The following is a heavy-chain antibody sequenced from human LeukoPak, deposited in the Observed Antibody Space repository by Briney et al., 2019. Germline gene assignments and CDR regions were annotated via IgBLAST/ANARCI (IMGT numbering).Heavy chain of an antibody. J-gene: IGHJ6*04. Sequence: SETLSLTCTVSGGSISSSSYYWGWIRQPPGKGLEWIGSIYYSGSTYYNPSLKSRVTISVDTSKKQFSLKLSSVTAVDTAVYYCAREVGSGGYSYGRARVVDVWGKGTTVTVSS. D-gene: IGHD5-18*01. CDR2: IYYSGST. CDR3: AREVGSGGYSYGRARVVDV. CDR1: GGSISSSSYY. V-gene: IGHV4-39*02.